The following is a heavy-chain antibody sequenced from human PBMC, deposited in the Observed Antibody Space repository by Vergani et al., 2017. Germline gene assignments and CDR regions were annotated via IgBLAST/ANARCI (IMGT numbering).Heavy chain of an antibody. Sequence: EVQLVESGGVVVQPGGSLRLSCAASGFTFDDYTMHWVRQAPGKGLEWVSLISWDGGSTYYADSVKGRFTISRDNSKNSLYLQMNSLRTEDTALYYCAKDMGFGDYGGNSAFVVYYYGMDVWGQGTTVTVSS. V-gene: IGHV3-43*01. J-gene: IGHJ6*02. D-gene: IGHD4-23*01. CDR1: GFTFDDYT. CDR2: ISWDGGST. CDR3: AKDMGFGDYGGNSAFVVYYYGMDV.